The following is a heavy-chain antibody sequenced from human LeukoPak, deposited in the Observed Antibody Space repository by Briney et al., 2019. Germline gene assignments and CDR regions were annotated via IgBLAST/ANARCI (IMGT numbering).Heavy chain of an antibody. D-gene: IGHD3-16*01. CDR2: FDPEEGET. J-gene: IGHJ4*02. V-gene: IGHV1-24*01. CDR3: CWLSPGEREYYFDY. Sequence: ASVKVSCKVSGYNFTEIAMHWVRQAPGKGLEWVGGFDPEEGETVYAQKFQGRVALTEDTSTDTAYMELSSLRSEDTAVYFCCWLSPGEREYYFDYWGQGTLVTVSS. CDR1: GYNFTEIA.